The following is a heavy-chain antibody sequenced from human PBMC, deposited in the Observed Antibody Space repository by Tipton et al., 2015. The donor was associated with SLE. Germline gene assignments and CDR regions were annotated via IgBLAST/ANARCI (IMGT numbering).Heavy chain of an antibody. J-gene: IGHJ4*02. V-gene: IGHV4-39*07. CDR1: GDSISSSSYY. CDR3: ARGIRGYDFDY. CDR2: IYYSGST. D-gene: IGHD5-12*01. Sequence: TLSLTCTVSGDSISSSSYYWGWIRPPPGKGLEWIGSIYYSGSTYYNPSLKSRVTISVDTSKNQFSLQLNSVTPEDTAVYYCARGIRGYDFDYWGQGTLVTVSS.